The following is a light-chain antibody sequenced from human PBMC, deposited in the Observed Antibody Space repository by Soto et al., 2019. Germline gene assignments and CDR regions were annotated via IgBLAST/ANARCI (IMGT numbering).Light chain of an antibody. CDR2: GAS. Sequence: ELVMTQNQATLSVSPGEVATLSCRASQSVSSKLACYQQKPGQAPSLLIYGASTRATGIPARFSGRGSGTEVTLIISSLQFEDSAVYYCQQYNSWLWTSRQGTKV. CDR1: QSVSSK. V-gene: IGKV3-15*01. J-gene: IGKJ1*01. CDR3: QQYNSWLWT.